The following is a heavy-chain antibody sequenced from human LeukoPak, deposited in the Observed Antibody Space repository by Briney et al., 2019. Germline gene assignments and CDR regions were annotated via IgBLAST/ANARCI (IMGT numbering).Heavy chain of an antibody. V-gene: IGHV1-24*01. J-gene: IGHJ4*02. Sequence: ASVKVSCKVSGYTLTELSMHWVRQAPGKGLEWMGGFDPEDGETIYAQKFQGRVTMTTDASTSTTYMDLRSLRSDDTAVYYCARDGYYDSSGHTLPRYWGQGTLVTVSS. CDR2: FDPEDGET. CDR3: ARDGYYDSSGHTLPRY. D-gene: IGHD3-22*01. CDR1: GYTLTELS.